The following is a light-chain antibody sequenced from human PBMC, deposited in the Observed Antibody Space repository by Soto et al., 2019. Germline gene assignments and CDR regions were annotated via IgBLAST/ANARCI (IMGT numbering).Light chain of an antibody. CDR3: VLYMGGGISV. CDR2: STN. Sequence: QTVVTQEPSFSVSPGGTVTLTCGLSSGSVSTNYYPSWYQQTPGQAPRTLIYSTNTRSSGVPDRFSGSFLGNKAALTITGAQADDESDYYCVLYMGGGISVFGGGTKLTVL. J-gene: IGLJ2*01. V-gene: IGLV8-61*01. CDR1: SGSVSTNYY.